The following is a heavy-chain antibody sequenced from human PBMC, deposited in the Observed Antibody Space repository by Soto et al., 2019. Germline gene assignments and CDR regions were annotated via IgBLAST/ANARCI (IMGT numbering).Heavy chain of an antibody. CDR3: ARDWGTGFYQLDS. CDR2: IFYSGST. Sequence: PSESLSLTCTVSGGSIGTYYLNWIRQSPGKGLEWIGYIFYSGSTNYNPSLKSRVTLSADASKNQISLKLSSVTAADTALYYCARDWGTGFYQLDSWGQGTLVTVSS. CDR1: GGSIGTYY. V-gene: IGHV4-59*12. D-gene: IGHD2-2*01. J-gene: IGHJ4*02.